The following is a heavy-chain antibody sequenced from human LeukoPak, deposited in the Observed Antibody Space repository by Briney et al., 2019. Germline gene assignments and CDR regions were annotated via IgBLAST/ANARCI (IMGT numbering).Heavy chain of an antibody. CDR2: MNPNSGNT. D-gene: IGHD2-2*01. CDR3: ASYCSSTSCHSSYYYYGMDV. J-gene: IGHJ6*02. V-gene: IGHV1-8*01. Sequence: ASVKVSCKASGYTFTSYDINWVRQATGQGLEWMGWMNPNSGNTGYAQKFQGGVTMTRNTSISTAYMELSSLRSEDTAVYYCASYCSSTSCHSSYYYYGMDVWGQGTTVTVSS. CDR1: GYTFTSYD.